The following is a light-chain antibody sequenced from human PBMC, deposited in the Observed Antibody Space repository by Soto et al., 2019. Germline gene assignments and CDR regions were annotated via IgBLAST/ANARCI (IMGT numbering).Light chain of an antibody. CDR2: GAS. J-gene: IGKJ2*01. V-gene: IGKV3-20*01. CDR1: QSVDRAY. CDR3: QQYSDSPPYT. Sequence: EVVLTQSPGTLSLSPGERATLSCRASQSVDRAYLAWYQQKPGQAPRLLIYGASNRATGIPDRFSGSGSGTAFTLTISSLQPEDFAVYYCQQYSDSPPYTFGQGTKLEIK.